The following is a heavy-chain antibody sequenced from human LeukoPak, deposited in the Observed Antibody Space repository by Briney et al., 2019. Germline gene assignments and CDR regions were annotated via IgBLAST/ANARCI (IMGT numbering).Heavy chain of an antibody. Sequence: SETLSLTCTVSGGSISSYYWSWIRQPPGKGLEWIGYFYYSGSTNYNPSLKSRVTISKDTSKNQFSLKLTSVTAADTAVYYCARGVVGLTTVDYWGPGTLVTVSS. J-gene: IGHJ4*02. CDR2: FYYSGST. CDR1: GGSISSYY. V-gene: IGHV4-59*01. D-gene: IGHD1-26*01. CDR3: ARGVVGLTTVDY.